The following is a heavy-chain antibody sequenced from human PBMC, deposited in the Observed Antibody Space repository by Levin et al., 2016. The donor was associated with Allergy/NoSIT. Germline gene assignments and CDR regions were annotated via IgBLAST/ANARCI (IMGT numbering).Heavy chain of an antibody. Sequence: GESLKISCTASGFPFSIYSMNWVRQAPGKGLEWVSVISGHSRDTFYADSVKGRSSISRDNSKNTLYLQMNSLRVEDTAVYYCARDGAAIDYWGQGTLVTVSS. J-gene: IGHJ4*02. CDR2: ISGHSRDT. CDR3: ARDGAAIDY. CDR1: GFPFSIYS. D-gene: IGHD6-13*01. V-gene: IGHV3-23*01.